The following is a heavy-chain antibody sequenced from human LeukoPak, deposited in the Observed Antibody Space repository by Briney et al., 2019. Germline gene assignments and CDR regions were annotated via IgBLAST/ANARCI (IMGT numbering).Heavy chain of an antibody. Sequence: ASVKVSCKASGYTFANYGISWVRQAPGQGLEWMGWISINNGNRKYAQKFQGRVTMTTDTSTTTAYMELRSLRSDDTAMYFCARDLNVYYYDSSGCSDFWGQGTLVTVSS. D-gene: IGHD3-22*01. J-gene: IGHJ4*02. CDR2: ISINNGNR. V-gene: IGHV1-18*01. CDR1: GYTFANYG. CDR3: ARDLNVYYYDSSGCSDF.